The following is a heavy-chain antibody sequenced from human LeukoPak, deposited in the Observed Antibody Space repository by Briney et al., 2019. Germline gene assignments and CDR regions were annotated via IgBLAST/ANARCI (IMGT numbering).Heavy chain of an antibody. J-gene: IGHJ4*02. CDR3: AKAEYYDFWSGHHDFDY. CDR1: GFTFSSYW. D-gene: IGHD3-3*01. V-gene: IGHV3-7*01. Sequence: GGSLRLSCAASGFTFSSYWMSWVRQAPGKGLEWVANIKQDGSEKYYVDSVKGRFTISRDNAKNSLYLQMNSLRAEDTAVYYCAKAEYYDFWSGHHDFDYWGQGTLVTVSS. CDR2: IKQDGSEK.